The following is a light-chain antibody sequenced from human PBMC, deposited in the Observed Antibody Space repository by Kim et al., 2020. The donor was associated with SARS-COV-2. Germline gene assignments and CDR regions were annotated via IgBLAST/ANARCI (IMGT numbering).Light chain of an antibody. CDR3: QQYNSYAYS. CDR1: QSISSL. CDR2: KAS. Sequence: GSVGDRVTISCRASQSISSLLAWYQQKPGKAPKLLIYKASSLESGVPSRSSGSGSGTEFTLTISSLQPDDFATYYCQQYNSYAYSFGQGTKLEI. J-gene: IGKJ2*03. V-gene: IGKV1-5*03.